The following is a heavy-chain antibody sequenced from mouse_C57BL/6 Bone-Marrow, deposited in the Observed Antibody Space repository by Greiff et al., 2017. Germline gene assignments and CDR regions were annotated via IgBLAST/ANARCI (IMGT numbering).Heavy chain of an antibody. J-gene: IGHJ3*01. CDR2: ISDGGSYT. D-gene: IGHD2-4*01. V-gene: IGHV5-4*01. CDR3: ARESPIYYNYDVWFAY. CDR1: GFTFSSYA. Sequence: EVKVEESGGGLVKPGGSLKLSCAASGFTFSSYAMSWVRQTPEKRLEWVATISDGGSYTYYPDNVKGRFTISRDNAKNNLYLQMSHLKSEDTAMYYCARESPIYYNYDVWFAYRGQGTLVTVSA.